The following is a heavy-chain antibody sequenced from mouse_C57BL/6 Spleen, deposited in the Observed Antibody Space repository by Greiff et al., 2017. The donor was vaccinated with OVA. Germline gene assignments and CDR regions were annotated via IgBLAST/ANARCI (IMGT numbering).Heavy chain of an antibody. CDR1: GFNFTGYY. CDR3: ARGECISTAQYYLDY. CDR2: IDPDDGET. D-gene: IGHD1-1*01. Sequence: EVQLQQSGAELVKPGASVKLSCTASGFNFTGYYMHWVKQRPEQGLEWIGRIDPDDGETKYAPKFQGQATITADTSSNTAYLQLSSLTSEDTAVYYCARGECISTAQYYLDYWGQGTTLTVSS. J-gene: IGHJ2*01. V-gene: IGHV14-2*01.